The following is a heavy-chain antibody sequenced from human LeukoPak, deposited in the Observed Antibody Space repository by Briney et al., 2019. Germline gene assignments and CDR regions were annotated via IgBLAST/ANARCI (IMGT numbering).Heavy chain of an antibody. CDR1: GFTFSGYY. V-gene: IGHV3-11*01. J-gene: IGHJ4*02. CDR3: ARGIRQYAKSYFDY. CDR2: INPSGSTI. D-gene: IGHD4-11*01. Sequence: GGSLRLSCEGSGFTFSGYYMSWIRQAPGKGLEWVSYINPSGSTIYYADSVKGRFTISRDNAKKSLDLQMYSLRAEDTAVYYCARGIRQYAKSYFDYWGQGTLVTVSS.